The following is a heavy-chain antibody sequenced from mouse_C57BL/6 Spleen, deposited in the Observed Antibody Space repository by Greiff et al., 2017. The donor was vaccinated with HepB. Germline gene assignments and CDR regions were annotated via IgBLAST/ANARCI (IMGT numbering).Heavy chain of an antibody. CDR2: INPSTGGT. J-gene: IGHJ3*01. Sequence: VQLQQSGPELVKPGASVKISCKASGYSFTGYYMNWVKQSPEKSLEWIGEINPSTGGTTYNQKFKAKATLTVDKSSSTAYMQLKSLTSEDSAVYYCARGRGGYDAWFADWGQGTLVTVSA. CDR3: ARGRGGYDAWFAD. CDR1: GYSFTGYY. D-gene: IGHD2-2*01. V-gene: IGHV1-42*01.